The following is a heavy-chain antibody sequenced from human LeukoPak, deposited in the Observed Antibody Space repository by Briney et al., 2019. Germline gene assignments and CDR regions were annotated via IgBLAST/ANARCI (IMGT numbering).Heavy chain of an antibody. D-gene: IGHD2-15*01. J-gene: IGHJ3*02. Sequence: PSQTLSLTCTVSGGSISSGGYYWSWIRQHPGKGLEWIGYIYYSGSTYYNPSLKSRVTISVDTSKNQFSLKLSSVTAADTAVYYCARGGDIVVVVAATGAFDIWGQGTMVTVSS. CDR1: GGSISSGGYY. V-gene: IGHV4-31*03. CDR3: ARGGDIVVVVAATGAFDI. CDR2: IYYSGST.